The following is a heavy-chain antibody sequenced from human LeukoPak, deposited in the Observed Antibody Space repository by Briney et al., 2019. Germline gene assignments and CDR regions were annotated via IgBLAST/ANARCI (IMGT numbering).Heavy chain of an antibody. V-gene: IGHV4-59*01. Sequence: SETLSLTCTVSGGSFSSYYWSWIRQPPGKGLEWIGYMYYSGSTNYNNSIKSGVTISGDTSNNQLSLKLNSVTAADTDVYYCGGGGTYSKFDSWGQGTLVTVSS. D-gene: IGHD1-26*01. CDR2: MYYSGST. J-gene: IGHJ4*02. CDR3: GGGGTYSKFDS. CDR1: GGSFSSYY.